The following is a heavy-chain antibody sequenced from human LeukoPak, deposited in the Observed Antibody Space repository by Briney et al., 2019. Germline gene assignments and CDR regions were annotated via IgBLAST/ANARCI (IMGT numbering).Heavy chain of an antibody. D-gene: IGHD3-10*01. CDR1: GFTFGDYA. Sequence: PGRSLRLSCTASGFTFGDYAMSWVRQAPGKGLEWVGFIRSKAYGGTTEYAVSVKGRFTISRDDSKSIAYLQMNSLKTEDTAVYYCTRSVYGMVRGVISSYYFDYWGQGTLVTVSS. CDR3: TRSVYGMVRGVISSYYFDY. CDR2: IRSKAYGGTT. V-gene: IGHV3-49*04. J-gene: IGHJ4*02.